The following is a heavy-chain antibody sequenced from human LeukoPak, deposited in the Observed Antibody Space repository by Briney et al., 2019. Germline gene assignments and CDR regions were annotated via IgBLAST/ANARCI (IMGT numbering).Heavy chain of an antibody. CDR3: AATVTMTADYFGY. CDR1: GFAFSDSA. Sequence: GGSLRLSCTASGFAFSDSAIYWVRQASGKGLEWVGRIRSKADNYATAYPASEKGRFAISRDDSKNTAYLQMNSLGTEDTAVYYCAATVTMTADYFGYWGQGTLVTVSS. D-gene: IGHD4-17*01. CDR2: IRSKADNYAT. V-gene: IGHV3-73*01. J-gene: IGHJ4*02.